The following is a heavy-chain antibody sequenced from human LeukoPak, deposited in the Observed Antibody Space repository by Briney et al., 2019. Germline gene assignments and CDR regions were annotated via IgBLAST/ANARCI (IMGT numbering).Heavy chain of an antibody. Sequence: GGSLRLSCAASGFTVSSNYMSWVRQAPGKGLEWVGRIKSKTDGGTTDYAAPVKGRFTISRDDSKNTLYLQMNSLKTEDTAVYYCTTGGDFDWLFDAFDIWGQGTMVTVSS. V-gene: IGHV3-15*01. CDR2: IKSKTDGGTT. CDR1: GFTVSSNY. J-gene: IGHJ3*02. D-gene: IGHD3-9*01. CDR3: TTGGDFDWLFDAFDI.